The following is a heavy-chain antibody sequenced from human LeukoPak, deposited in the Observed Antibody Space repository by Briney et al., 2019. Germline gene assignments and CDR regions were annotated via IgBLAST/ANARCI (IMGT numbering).Heavy chain of an antibody. CDR3: AKGEQLWLSYYFDY. Sequence: PGGPLRLSCAASGFTFSSYAMSWVRQAPGKGLEWVSAISGSGGSTYYADSVKGRFTISRDNSKNTLYLQMNSLRAEDTAVYYCAKGEQLWLSYYFDYWGQGTLVTVSS. CDR2: ISGSGGST. J-gene: IGHJ4*02. V-gene: IGHV3-23*01. CDR1: GFTFSSYA. D-gene: IGHD5-18*01.